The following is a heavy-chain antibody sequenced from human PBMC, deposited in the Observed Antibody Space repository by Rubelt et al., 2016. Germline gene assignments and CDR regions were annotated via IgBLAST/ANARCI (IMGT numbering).Heavy chain of an antibody. Sequence: QVQLVQSGSELKEPGASVKVSCKASGYTFKRNAMNWVRQAPGQGLEWMGWINTNTGKPAYAQGFTGRFVFSLDTSVSTAYLHINSLKAEDTAIYYCARDVTTASFDIWGQGTMVTVSS. J-gene: IGHJ3*02. CDR1: GYTFKRNA. CDR3: ARDVTTASFDI. CDR2: INTNTGKP. V-gene: IGHV7-4-1*02. D-gene: IGHD1-14*01.